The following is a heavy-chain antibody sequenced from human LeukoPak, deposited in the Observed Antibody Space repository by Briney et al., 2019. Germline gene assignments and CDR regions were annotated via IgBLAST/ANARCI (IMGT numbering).Heavy chain of an antibody. D-gene: IGHD2-2*03. V-gene: IGHV1-18*01. Sequence: ASVKVSCKASGYTFTSYDINWVRQAPGQGLEWMGWISAYNGNTSYAQKLQGRVTMTTDTSTSTAYMELRSLRSDDTAVYYCARDLMDIVVVPAAMDYWGQGTLVTVSS. CDR3: ARDLMDIVVVPAAMDY. J-gene: IGHJ4*02. CDR1: GYTFTSYD. CDR2: ISAYNGNT.